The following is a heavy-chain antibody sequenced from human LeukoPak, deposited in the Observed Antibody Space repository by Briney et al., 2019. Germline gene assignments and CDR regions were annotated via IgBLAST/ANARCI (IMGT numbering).Heavy chain of an antibody. D-gene: IGHD3-10*01. J-gene: IGHJ4*02. CDR2: ISYDGSNK. Sequence: GGSLRLSCAASGFTFSSYAMHWVRQAPGKGLEWVAVISYDGSNKYYADSVKGRFSISRDNSKNTLYLQMNSLRAEDTAVYYCAREYYGSGSYSADYWGQGTLVTVSS. CDR1: GFTFSSYA. V-gene: IGHV3-30*04. CDR3: AREYYGSGSYSADY.